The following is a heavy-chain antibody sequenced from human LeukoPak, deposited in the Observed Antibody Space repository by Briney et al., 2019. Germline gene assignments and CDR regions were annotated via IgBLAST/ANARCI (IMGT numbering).Heavy chain of an antibody. J-gene: IGHJ6*02. CDR1: GGTFSSYA. CDR3: ARIAVAGTTLLDGMDV. V-gene: IGHV1-69*13. CDR2: IIPIFGTA. D-gene: IGHD6-19*01. Sequence: GASVKVSCKASGGTFSSYAISWVRQAPGQGLEWMGGIIPIFGTANYAQKFQGRVTITADGSTSTAYMELSSLRSEDTAVYYCARIAVAGTTLLDGMDVWGQGTTVTVSS.